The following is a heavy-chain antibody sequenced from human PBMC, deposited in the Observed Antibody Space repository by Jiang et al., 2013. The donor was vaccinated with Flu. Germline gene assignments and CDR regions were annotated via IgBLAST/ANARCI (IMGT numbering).Heavy chain of an antibody. Sequence: KPTQTLTLTCTFSGFSLSTSGVGVGWIRQPPGKALEWLALIYWDDDKRYSPSLKSRLTITKDTSKNQVVLTMTNMDPVDTATYYCAHLTNSGYDSHWALGIPPPSYYFDYWGQGTLVTVSS. D-gene: IGHD5-12*01. J-gene: IGHJ4*02. CDR1: GFSLSTSGVG. V-gene: IGHV2-5*02. CDR2: IYWDDDK. CDR3: AHLTNSGYDSHWALGIPPPSYYFDY.